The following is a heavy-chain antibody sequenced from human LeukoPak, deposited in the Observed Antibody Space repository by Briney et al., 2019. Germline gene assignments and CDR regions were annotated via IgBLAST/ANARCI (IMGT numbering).Heavy chain of an antibody. CDR2: IIPIFGTA. J-gene: IGHJ4*02. CDR1: GGPLSSYA. Sequence: GSSVKFSCKASGGPLSSYAISWVRHAPGQGLEWMGGIIPIFGTANYAQKFQGRVTITADESTSTAYMELSSLRSEDTAVYYCASPREGSSWLVFDYWGQGTLVTVSS. D-gene: IGHD6-13*01. V-gene: IGHV1-69*01. CDR3: ASPREGSSWLVFDY.